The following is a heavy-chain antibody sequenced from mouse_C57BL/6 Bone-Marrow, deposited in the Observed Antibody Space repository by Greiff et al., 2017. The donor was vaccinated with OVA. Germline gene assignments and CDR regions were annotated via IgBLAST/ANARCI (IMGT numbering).Heavy chain of an antibody. CDR1: GFTFSSYG. J-gene: IGHJ2*01. CDR2: ISSGGSYT. Sequence: EVQVVESGGDLVKPGGSLKLSCAASGFTFSSYGMSWVRQTPDKRLEWVATISSGGSYTYYPDSVKGRFTISRDNAKNTLYLQMISLKSEDTAMYYCARMPSTYYFDYWGQGTTLTVSS. V-gene: IGHV5-6*01. CDR3: ARMPSTYYFDY. D-gene: IGHD4-1*02.